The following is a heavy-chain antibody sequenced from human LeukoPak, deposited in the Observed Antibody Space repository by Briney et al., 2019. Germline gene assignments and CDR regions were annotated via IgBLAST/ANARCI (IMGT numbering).Heavy chain of an antibody. CDR3: ARRWWQQLVVTLFDY. CDR2: IKQDGSEK. D-gene: IGHD6-13*01. CDR1: GFTFSSYW. Sequence: PGGSLRLSCAASGFTFSSYWMSWVRQALGKGLEWVANIKQDGSEKYYVDSVKGRFTISRDNAKNSLYLQMNSLRAEDTAVYYCARRWWQQLVVTLFDYWGQGTLVTVSS. V-gene: IGHV3-7*01. J-gene: IGHJ4*02.